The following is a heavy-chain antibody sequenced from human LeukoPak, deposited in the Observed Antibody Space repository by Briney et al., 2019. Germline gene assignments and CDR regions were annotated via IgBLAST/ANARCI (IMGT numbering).Heavy chain of an antibody. D-gene: IGHD3-3*01. J-gene: IGHJ4*02. Sequence: GGSLRLSCAASGFTFSSYWMHWVRHTPGKGLVWVSRIKGDRSSTSYAASVKCRFTISRDNAKNTLYLQMNRLRAEDTAVYDCAKDHVLRFLGGVPTIYYFDYWGQGTLVTVSS. V-gene: IGHV3-74*01. CDR3: AKDHVLRFLGGVPTIYYFDY. CDR1: GFTFSSYW. CDR2: IKGDRSST.